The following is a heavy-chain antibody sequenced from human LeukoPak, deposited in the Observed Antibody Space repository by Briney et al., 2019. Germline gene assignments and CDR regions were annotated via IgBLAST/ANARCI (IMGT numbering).Heavy chain of an antibody. Sequence: SETLSLTCAVYGGSFINYYWSWIRQPPGKGLEWIGEINDSGTINYNPSLMSRVTISVDKSKNQFSLKLSSVTAADTAVYYCARRWNYGRNCYIDVWGKGATVSVSS. CDR2: INDSGTI. CDR3: ARRWNYGRNCYIDV. D-gene: IGHD1-7*01. V-gene: IGHV4-34*01. CDR1: GGSFINYY. J-gene: IGHJ6*03.